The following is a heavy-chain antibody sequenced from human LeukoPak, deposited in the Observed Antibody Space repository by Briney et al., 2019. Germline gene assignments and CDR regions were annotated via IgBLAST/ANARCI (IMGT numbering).Heavy chain of an antibody. J-gene: IGHJ4*02. CDR2: ITHSGTT. D-gene: IGHD6-19*01. CDR3: ARWDDSAWAFGN. V-gene: IGHV4-59*08. Sequence: SETLSLTCIVSGGSISSYSWNWIRQSPGKGLEWVGYITHSGTTSYNSYLRSRVTISVDTSKNQLSLKLTSVTAADTAVYYCARWDDSAWAFGNWGPGTLVTVSS. CDR1: GGSISSYS.